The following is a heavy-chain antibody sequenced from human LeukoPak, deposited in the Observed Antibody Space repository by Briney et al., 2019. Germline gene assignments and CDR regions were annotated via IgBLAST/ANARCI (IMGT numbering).Heavy chain of an antibody. CDR2: LYSGGSI. J-gene: IGHJ6*03. CDR3: ARIAALYFYYMVV. Sequence: GGSLRLSCAASGFIVSSNHMNWVRQAPGKGLEWVSTLYSGGSIYYADSVKGRFTISRDNSKNTLYLQMNSLRAEDSAVYYCARIAALYFYYMVVWGKGTTVTVSS. CDR1: GFIVSSNH. V-gene: IGHV3-53*01. D-gene: IGHD6-13*01.